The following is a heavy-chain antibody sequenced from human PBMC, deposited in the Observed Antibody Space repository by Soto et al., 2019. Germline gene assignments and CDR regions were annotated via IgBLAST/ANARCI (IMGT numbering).Heavy chain of an antibody. CDR3: ARGAGYCSGGSCYSYDY. Sequence: PSETLSLTCTVSGGSISSYYWSWIRQPPGKGLECIGYIYYSGSTNYNPSLKSRVTISVDTSKIQFSLKLSSVTAADTAVYYCARGAGYCSGGSCYSYDYWGQGTQVTVPQ. CDR2: IYYSGST. J-gene: IGHJ4*02. CDR1: GGSISSYY. D-gene: IGHD2-15*01. V-gene: IGHV4-59*01.